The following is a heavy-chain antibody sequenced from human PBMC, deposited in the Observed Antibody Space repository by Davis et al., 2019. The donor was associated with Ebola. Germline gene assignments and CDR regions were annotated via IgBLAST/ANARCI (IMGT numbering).Heavy chain of an antibody. V-gene: IGHV4-34*01. CDR1: GGSFSGYY. CDR2: IYYSGIT. CDR3: ARLEQWLVPWYFDL. J-gene: IGHJ2*01. Sequence: SETLSLTCAVYGGSFSGYYWSWIRQPPRKGLEWIGSIYYSGITYYNPSLKSRVTISVDTSKNQFSLKLNSATAADTAVYYCARLEQWLVPWYFDLWGRGTLVTVSS. D-gene: IGHD6-19*01.